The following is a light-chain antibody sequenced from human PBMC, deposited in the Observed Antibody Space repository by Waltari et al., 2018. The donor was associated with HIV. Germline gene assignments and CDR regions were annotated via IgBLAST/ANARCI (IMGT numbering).Light chain of an antibody. J-gene: IGLJ3*02. V-gene: IGLV1-44*01. CDR1: SSNIGSNF. CDR2: RNN. CDR3: AAWDDSLNGHWV. Sequence: QSVLTQPPSASGTPGQRVTISCSGGSSNIGSNFVIWYQQLPGTAPKLLLYRNNPRPSGVPDLFSGSKSGTSASLAISGLQSEDEADYYCAAWDDSLNGHWVFGGGTKVTVL.